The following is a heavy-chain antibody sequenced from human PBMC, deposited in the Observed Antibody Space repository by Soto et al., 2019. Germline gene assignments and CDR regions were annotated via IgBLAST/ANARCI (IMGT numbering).Heavy chain of an antibody. D-gene: IGHD1-26*01. CDR1: GFTFSSYG. Sequence: GGSLRLSCAASGFTFSSYGMHWVRQAPGKGLEWVAVIWYDGSNKYYADSVKGRFTISRDNSKNTLYLQMNSLRAEDTAVYYCARDRVGATERNDYWGQGTLVTVSS. J-gene: IGHJ4*02. CDR3: ARDRVGATERNDY. CDR2: IWYDGSNK. V-gene: IGHV3-33*01.